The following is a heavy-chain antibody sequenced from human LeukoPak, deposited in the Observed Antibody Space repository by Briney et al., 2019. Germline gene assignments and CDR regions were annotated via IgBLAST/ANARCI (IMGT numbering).Heavy chain of an antibody. CDR3: ARELAARYGMDV. V-gene: IGHV3-33*08. CDR1: GFTFSSYS. D-gene: IGHD6-25*01. Sequence: GGSLRLSCAASGFTFSSYSMNWVRQAPGKGLEWVAVIWYDGSNKYYADSVKGRFTISRDNSKNTLYLQMNSLRAEDTAVYYCARELAARYGMDVWGQGTTVTASS. J-gene: IGHJ6*02. CDR2: IWYDGSNK.